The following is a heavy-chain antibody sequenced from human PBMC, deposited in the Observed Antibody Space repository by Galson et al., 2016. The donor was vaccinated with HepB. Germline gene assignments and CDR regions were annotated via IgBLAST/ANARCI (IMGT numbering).Heavy chain of an antibody. CDR2: IKQGGSQT. V-gene: IGHV3-7*01. CDR1: GFTFRNFW. CDR3: ARLWFGETHFDY. D-gene: IGHD3-10*01. J-gene: IGHJ4*02. Sequence: SLRLSCAASGFTFRNFWMSWVRQDPGKGLEWVANIKQGGSQTYYVDSVKGRFTISRDDAKNSLYLKMNSLRAEDTAVYYCARLWFGETHFDYWGQGTLVTVSS.